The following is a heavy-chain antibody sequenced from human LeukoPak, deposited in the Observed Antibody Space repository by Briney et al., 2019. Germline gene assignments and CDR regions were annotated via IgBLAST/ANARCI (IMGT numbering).Heavy chain of an antibody. J-gene: IGHJ4*02. Sequence: GASVKVSCKASDYTFTSYGISWVRQAPGQGLEWMGWISAYNGNTNYAQKLQGRVTMTTDTSTSTAYKELRSLRSDDTAVYYCARELGYCSSTSCPSDYWGQGTLVTVSS. V-gene: IGHV1-18*01. D-gene: IGHD2-2*01. CDR2: ISAYNGNT. CDR3: ARELGYCSSTSCPSDY. CDR1: DYTFTSYG.